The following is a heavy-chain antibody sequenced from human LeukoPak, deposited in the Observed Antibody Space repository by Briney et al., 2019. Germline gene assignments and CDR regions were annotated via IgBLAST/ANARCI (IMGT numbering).Heavy chain of an antibody. J-gene: IGHJ6*03. CDR2: INPSGGST. V-gene: IGHV1-46*01. CDR3: ARDARSAEYYYYYMDV. CDR1: GYSFTSYN. Sequence: ASVKVSCKASGYSFTSYNMHWVRQAPGQGLEWMGIINPSGGSTNYAQKFQGRVTMTRDMSTSTVYMELSSLRSEDTAVYYCARDARSAEYYYYYMDVWGKGTPVTVSS. D-gene: IGHD3-10*01.